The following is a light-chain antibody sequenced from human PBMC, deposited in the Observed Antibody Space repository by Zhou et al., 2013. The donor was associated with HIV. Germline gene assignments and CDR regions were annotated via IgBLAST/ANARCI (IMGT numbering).Light chain of an antibody. CDR1: HGISSY. Sequence: DIQMTQSPSSLSASVGDRVTITCRASHGISSYLAWYQQKPGKVPKLLIYAASTLQSGVPSRFSGSGSGTDFTLTISSLQPEDVATYYCQKYNSAPFTFGGGPRWRSN. J-gene: IGKJ4*01. V-gene: IGKV1-27*01. CDR3: QKYNSAPFT. CDR2: AAS.